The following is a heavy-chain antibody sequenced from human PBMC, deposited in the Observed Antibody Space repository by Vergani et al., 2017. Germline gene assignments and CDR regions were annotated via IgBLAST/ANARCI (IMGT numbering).Heavy chain of an antibody. Sequence: QVQLVQSGAEVKKPGASVKVSCKVSGYTLTELSMHWVRQAPGQGLEWMGGFDPEDGETIYEQKFQGRVTMTEDTSTDTAYMELSSLRSEDTAMYYCARRGDGGGGPLFYYYGMDVWGQGTTVTVSS. V-gene: IGHV1-24*01. CDR2: FDPEDGET. CDR1: GYTLTELS. CDR3: ARRGDGGGGPLFYYYGMDV. J-gene: IGHJ6*02. D-gene: IGHD2-21*01.